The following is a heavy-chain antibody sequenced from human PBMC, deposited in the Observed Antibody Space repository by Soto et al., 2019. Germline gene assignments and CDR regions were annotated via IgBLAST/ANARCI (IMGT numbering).Heavy chain of an antibody. CDR2: IYPGDSDT. CDR1: GYSFTSYW. Sequence: GASLKISRKGSGYSFTSYWIAWVRQMPGKGLEWMGIIYPGDSDTRYSPSFQGQVTISADKSINTAYLQWSSLKASDTAMYYCARHDSSGYCLDYWGQGTLVTVSS. D-gene: IGHD3-22*01. V-gene: IGHV5-51*01. J-gene: IGHJ4*02. CDR3: ARHDSSGYCLDY.